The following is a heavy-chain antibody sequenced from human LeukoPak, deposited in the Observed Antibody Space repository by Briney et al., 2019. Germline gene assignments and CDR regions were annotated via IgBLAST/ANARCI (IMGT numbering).Heavy chain of an antibody. CDR2: IKTKADNYAT. CDR3: THPAYYYNVDV. Sequence: PGGSLRLSCAASGFTFSSYSMNWVRQASGKGLEWVGRIKTKADNYATAYAASVKGRFTISRDDSTNTAYLQMDSLKTEDTAVYYCTHPAYYYNVDVWGKGTTVTVSS. CDR1: GFTFSSYS. V-gene: IGHV3-73*01. D-gene: IGHD6-25*01. J-gene: IGHJ6*04.